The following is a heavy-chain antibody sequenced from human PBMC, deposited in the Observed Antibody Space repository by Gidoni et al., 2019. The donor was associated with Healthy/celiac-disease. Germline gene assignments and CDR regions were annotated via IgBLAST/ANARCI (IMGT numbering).Heavy chain of an antibody. V-gene: IGHV3-30-3*01. J-gene: IGHJ4*02. D-gene: IGHD1-26*01. Sequence: QVQLVESGGGVVKPGRSLRLSCAASGFTFSSYAMHWVRQAPGKGLEWVAVISYDGSNKYYADSVKGRFTISRDNSKNTLYLQMNSLRAEDTAVYYCARDSELPFDYWGQGTLVTVSS. CDR3: ARDSELPFDY. CDR2: ISYDGSNK. CDR1: GFTFSSYA.